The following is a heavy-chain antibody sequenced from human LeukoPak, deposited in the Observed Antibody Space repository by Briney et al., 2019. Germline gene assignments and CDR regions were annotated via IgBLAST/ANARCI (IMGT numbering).Heavy chain of an antibody. J-gene: IGHJ4*02. CDR1: GGSISSYY. V-gene: IGHV4-59*08. Sequence: SETLSLTCTVSGGSISSYYWSWIRQPPAKGLEWIGYIYYSGSTNYHPSLKSRVTISVDTSKNQFSLKLSSVTAADTAVYYCARSRYCTNGVCPYFDYWGQGTLVSVSS. CDR3: ARSRYCTNGVCPYFDY. CDR2: IYYSGST. D-gene: IGHD2-8*01.